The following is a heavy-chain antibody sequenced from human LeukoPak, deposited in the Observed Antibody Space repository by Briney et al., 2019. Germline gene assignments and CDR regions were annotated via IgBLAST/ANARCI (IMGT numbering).Heavy chain of an antibody. Sequence: GGSLRLSCAASGFIFNNYAMHWVRQAPGRGLEYVSAIGGNGDTSYYADSVKGRFTISRDNSKNTVYLQMGSLRTEDMAVYYCATRHEYSYPYWGQGTLVTVSS. D-gene: IGHD5-18*01. CDR2: IGGNGDTS. V-gene: IGHV3-64*02. CDR3: ATRHEYSYPY. J-gene: IGHJ4*02. CDR1: GFIFNNYA.